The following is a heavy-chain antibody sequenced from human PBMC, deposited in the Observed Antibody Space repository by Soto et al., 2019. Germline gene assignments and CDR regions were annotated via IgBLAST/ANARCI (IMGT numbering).Heavy chain of an antibody. Sequence: SVKVSCKASGGAFSSYTISWVRQAPGQGLEWMGRIIPILGIANYAQKFQGRVTITADKSTSTAYMELSSLRPEDTAVYYCAREYMVYAIRVFFNIGGQGKMVTFSS. CDR1: GGAFSSYT. CDR2: IIPILGIA. V-gene: IGHV1-69*04. J-gene: IGHJ3*02. CDR3: AREYMVYAIRVFFNI. D-gene: IGHD2-8*01.